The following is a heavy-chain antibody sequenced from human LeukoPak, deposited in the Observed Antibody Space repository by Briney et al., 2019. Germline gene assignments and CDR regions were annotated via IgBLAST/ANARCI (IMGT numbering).Heavy chain of an antibody. V-gene: IGHV4-38-2*01. Sequence: SETLSLTCAASGYSISSEYYWGWIRQPPGQGLEWIGSIYHSGSTYYNPSLKSRVTMPVDTSKNQFSLKLTSVTAADTAVYYCARQNGFGEEFDYWGQGTLVTVSS. D-gene: IGHD3-3*01. CDR2: IYHSGST. CDR3: ARQNGFGEEFDY. CDR1: GYSISSEYY. J-gene: IGHJ4*02.